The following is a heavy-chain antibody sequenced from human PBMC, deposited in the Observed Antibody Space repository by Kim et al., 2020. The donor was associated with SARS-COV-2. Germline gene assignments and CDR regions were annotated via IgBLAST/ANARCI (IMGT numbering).Heavy chain of an antibody. CDR3: AKDQYYYGSGSYPDY. D-gene: IGHD3-10*01. Sequence: AAAVKGRFTISRDNSKNTLYLQMNRLRAEDTAVYYCAKDQYYYGSGSYPDYWGQGTLVTVSS. J-gene: IGHJ4*02. V-gene: IGHV3-30*02.